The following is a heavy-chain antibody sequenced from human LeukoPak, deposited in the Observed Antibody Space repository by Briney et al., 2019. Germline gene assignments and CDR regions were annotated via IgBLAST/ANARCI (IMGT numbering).Heavy chain of an antibody. D-gene: IGHD3-22*01. CDR3: AKVGYPYYYDSSGYYYEPYYFDY. V-gene: IGHV3-23*01. Sequence: GGSLRLSCAASGFTFSSYSMSWVRQAPGKGLEWVSAISGSGGSTYYADSVKGRFTISRDNSKNTLYLQMNSLRAEDTAVYYCAKVGYPYYYDSSGYYYEPYYFDYWGQGTLVTVSS. CDR1: GFTFSSYS. J-gene: IGHJ4*02. CDR2: ISGSGGST.